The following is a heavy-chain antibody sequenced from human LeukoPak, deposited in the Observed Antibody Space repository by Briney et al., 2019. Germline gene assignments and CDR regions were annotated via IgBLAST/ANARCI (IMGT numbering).Heavy chain of an antibody. V-gene: IGHV4-4*07. J-gene: IGHJ6*03. CDR2: IYKRWST. CDR3: ARSFLDYMDV. Sequence: PSETLSLTCTLSGESINPYYWNWIRHPAGRGREWIGHIYKRWSTNYNPTLKSRVTMSLDTSKNQFSLKLRSVTAEDTAVYFCARSFLDYMDVWGKGTTVTVSS. CDR1: GESINPYY. D-gene: IGHD3-3*01.